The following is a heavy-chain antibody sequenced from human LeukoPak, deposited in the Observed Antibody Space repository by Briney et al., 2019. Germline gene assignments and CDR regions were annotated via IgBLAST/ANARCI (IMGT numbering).Heavy chain of an antibody. V-gene: IGHV1-2*06. CDR3: ARERESDGYYDHAFDI. Sequence: ASVKVSCKATGYTFTGYYMHWVRQAPGQGLEWMGRINPDSGDTNSAQKFQGRVTMTRDTSISTAYMELSRLRSDDTAVYYCARERESDGYYDHAFDIWGQGTMVTVSS. CDR1: GYTFTGYY. CDR2: INPDSGDT. J-gene: IGHJ3*02. D-gene: IGHD3-22*01.